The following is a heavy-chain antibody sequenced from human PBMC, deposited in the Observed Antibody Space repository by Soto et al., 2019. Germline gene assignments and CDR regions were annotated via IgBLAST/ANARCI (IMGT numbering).Heavy chain of an antibody. D-gene: IGHD1-26*01. V-gene: IGHV3-30-3*02. J-gene: IGHJ3*02. CDR2: ISYDGTNK. CDR3: VKTWIVGATRGAFDI. Sequence: GGSLRLSCAASGFTFSSNAVHWVRQGPGKGLEWVAFISYDGTNKNYADSVKGRFTISRDNSKNTLYLQMSSLRAEDTAVYYCVKTWIVGATRGAFDIWGQGTMVTVSS. CDR1: GFTFSSNA.